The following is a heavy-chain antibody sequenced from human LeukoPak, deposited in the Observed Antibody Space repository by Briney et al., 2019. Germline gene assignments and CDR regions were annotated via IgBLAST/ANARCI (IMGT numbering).Heavy chain of an antibody. Sequence: GESLKISCKGSGYSFTSYWIGWVRQMPGEGLEWMGIIYPGDSDTRYSPSFQGQVTISADKSISTAYLQWSSLRSEDTAVYYCARDSSSGYYYPSGYWGQGTLVTVSS. V-gene: IGHV5-51*01. CDR1: GYSFTSYW. CDR3: ARDSSSGYYYPSGY. J-gene: IGHJ4*02. D-gene: IGHD3-22*01. CDR2: IYPGDSDT.